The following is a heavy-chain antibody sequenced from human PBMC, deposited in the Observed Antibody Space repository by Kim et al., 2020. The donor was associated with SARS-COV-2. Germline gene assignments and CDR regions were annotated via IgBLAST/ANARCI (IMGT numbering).Heavy chain of an antibody. CDR2: ITSSGGDT. D-gene: IGHD1-20*01. V-gene: IGHV3-23*01. J-gene: IGHJ4*02. CDR3: GKYKQKLGQSDY. CDR1: GFAFSSYA. Sequence: GGSLRLSCAASGFAFSSYAMNWVRQAPGKGLEWVSVITSSGGDTSYAESVKGRFTISRDNSKNTLYLQMNSLRVEDTAIYYCGKYKQKLGQSDYCGQGT.